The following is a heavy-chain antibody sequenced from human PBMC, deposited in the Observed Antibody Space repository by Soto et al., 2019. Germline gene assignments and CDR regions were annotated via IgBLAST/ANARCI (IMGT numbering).Heavy chain of an antibody. CDR1: GYTFTSYA. D-gene: IGHD2-2*01. CDR3: AREIVVARGASYFDY. CDR2: IRQDGSEK. V-gene: IGHV3-7*04. J-gene: IGHJ4*02. Sequence: SCKASGYTFTSYAMHWVRQAPGKGLEWVGNIRQDGSEKNYVDSVKGRFTISRDNAKNSLYLQMNSLRAEDTAVYYCAREIVVARGASYFDYWGPGTLVTVSS.